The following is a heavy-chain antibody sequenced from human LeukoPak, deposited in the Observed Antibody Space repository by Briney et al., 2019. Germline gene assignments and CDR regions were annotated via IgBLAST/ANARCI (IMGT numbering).Heavy chain of an antibody. CDR3: AELGITMIGGV. CDR2: NSSSGSTI. D-gene: IGHD3-10*02. Sequence: GGTLRLSCAASGFTFSSYEMKLVRQAPGEGLEWVSYNSSSGSTIYYAHPVKGRFTISRDNAKISLYLQMNSLRAEDTSVYYCAELGITMIGGVWGKGTTVTISS. CDR1: GFTFSSYE. V-gene: IGHV3-48*03. J-gene: IGHJ6*04.